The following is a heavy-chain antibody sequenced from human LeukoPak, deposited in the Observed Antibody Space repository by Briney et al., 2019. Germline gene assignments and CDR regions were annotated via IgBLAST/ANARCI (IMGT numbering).Heavy chain of an antibody. CDR1: GFTFSSYA. CDR2: IRYDGSNK. CDR3: AKDMDAGGYGPGSYFDY. Sequence: PGGSLKLSCAASGFTFSSYAMHWVRQAPGKGLEWVACIRYDGSNKYYADSVKGRFTISRDSSKNTLYLQMNSLRPEDTAVYYCAKDMDAGGYGPGSYFDYWDQGTLVNVSS. J-gene: IGHJ4*02. D-gene: IGHD3-10*01. V-gene: IGHV3-30*02.